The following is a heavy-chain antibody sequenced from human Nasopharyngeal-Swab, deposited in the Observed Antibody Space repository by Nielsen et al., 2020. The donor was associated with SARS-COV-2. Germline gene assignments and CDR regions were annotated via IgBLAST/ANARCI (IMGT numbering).Heavy chain of an antibody. CDR1: GVIFSKYW. Sequence: GEALKISCVASGVIFSKYWMHWVRQAPGKGLVWVSRVNQDGSRTDYADSVRGRFTISRDNAKNTLYLQMNSLRVEDTAVYYCVKHQGSSSDQWGQGTLVTVSS. CDR2: VNQDGSRT. J-gene: IGHJ4*02. CDR3: VKHQGSSSDQ. V-gene: IGHV3-74*01.